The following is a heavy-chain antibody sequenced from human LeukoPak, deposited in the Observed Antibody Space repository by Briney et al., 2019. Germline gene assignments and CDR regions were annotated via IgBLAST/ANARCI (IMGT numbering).Heavy chain of an antibody. D-gene: IGHD5-12*01. CDR1: GFTFSSSA. Sequence: GASVKVSCKASGFTFSSSAMQWVRQARGQRLEWIGWIVVGSDNTRYAQRFQQRVTITRDMSTSTAYMELSSLRSEDTAVYYCATGSGYDPASGMDVWGQGTTVTVSS. CDR3: ATGSGYDPASGMDV. J-gene: IGHJ6*02. V-gene: IGHV1-58*02. CDR2: IVVGSDNT.